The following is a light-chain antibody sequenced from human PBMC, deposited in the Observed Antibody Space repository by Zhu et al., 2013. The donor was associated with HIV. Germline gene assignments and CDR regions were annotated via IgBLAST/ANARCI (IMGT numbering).Light chain of an antibody. CDR3: QQLNSYPLT. V-gene: IGKV1-9*01. J-gene: IGKJ4*01. Sequence: DIQLTQSPSFLSASVGDRVTITCRASQGISSSLAWYQQKPGKAPKLLIYGASTLQSGVPSTFSGSGSGTEFTLTISSLQPEDFATYYCQQLNSYPLTFGGGTKVEIK. CDR2: GAS. CDR1: QGISSS.